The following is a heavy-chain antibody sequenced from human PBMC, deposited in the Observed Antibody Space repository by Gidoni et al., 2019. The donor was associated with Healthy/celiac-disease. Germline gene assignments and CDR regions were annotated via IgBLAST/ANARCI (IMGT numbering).Heavy chain of an antibody. D-gene: IGHD1-26*01. V-gene: IGHV4-34*01. J-gene: IGHJ4*02. CDR2: INHSGST. Sequence: QVQLQQWGAGLLKPSETLSLTCAVYGGSFSGYYWSWIRQPPGKGLEWIGEINHSGSTNYNPSLKSRVTISVDTSKNQFSLKLSSVTAADTAVYYCARLRGKIVGATTVDYWGQGTLVTVSS. CDR3: ARLRGKIVGATTVDY. CDR1: GGSFSGYY.